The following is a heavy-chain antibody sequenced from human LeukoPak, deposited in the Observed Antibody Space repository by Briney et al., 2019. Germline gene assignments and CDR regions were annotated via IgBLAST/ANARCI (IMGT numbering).Heavy chain of an antibody. CDR2: ISWNSGSI. Sequence: PGGSLRLSCAASGFTFDDYAMHWVRQAPGKGLEWVSGISWNSGSIGYADSVKGRFTISRDNAKNSLYLQMNSLRAEDMALYHCVKDWSADYDVGHSSDYWGQGTLITVSS. D-gene: IGHD4-17*01. V-gene: IGHV3-9*03. CDR3: VKDWSADYDVGHSSDY. CDR1: GFTFDDYA. J-gene: IGHJ4*02.